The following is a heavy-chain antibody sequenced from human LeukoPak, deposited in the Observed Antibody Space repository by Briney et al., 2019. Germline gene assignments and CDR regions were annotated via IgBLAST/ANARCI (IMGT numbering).Heavy chain of an antibody. Sequence: ASVKVSCKASGYTFTGYYMHWVRQAPGQGLEWMGWINPNSGGTNYAQKFQGRVTMTRDTSISTAYMELSRLRSDDTAVYYCAAVLLWFGESTPYFDYWGQGTLVTVSS. CDR1: GYTFTGYY. CDR2: INPNSGGT. D-gene: IGHD3-10*01. J-gene: IGHJ4*02. V-gene: IGHV1-2*02. CDR3: AAVLLWFGESTPYFDY.